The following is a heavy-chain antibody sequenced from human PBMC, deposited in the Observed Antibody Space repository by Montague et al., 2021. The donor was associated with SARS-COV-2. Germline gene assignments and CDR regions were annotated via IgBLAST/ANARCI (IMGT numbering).Heavy chain of an antibody. J-gene: IGHJ4*02. Sequence: SLRLSCAASGFTVSSNYMSWVRQAPGKGLEWVSVIYSGGSTYYADSVKGRFTISRHNSKNTLYLQMNSLRAEDTAVYYCARDHGSGWFTFDYWGQGTLVTDSS. CDR3: ARDHGSGWFTFDY. D-gene: IGHD6-19*01. CDR2: IYSGGST. V-gene: IGHV3-53*04. CDR1: GFTVSSNY.